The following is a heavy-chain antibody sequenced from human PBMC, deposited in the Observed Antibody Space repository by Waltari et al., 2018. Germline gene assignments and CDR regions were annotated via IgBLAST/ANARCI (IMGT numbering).Heavy chain of an antibody. CDR1: GDSISSNYFR. J-gene: IGHJ4*02. CDR2: RHYSGTA. Sequence: QLQLQESGPGLVKPSETLSLTCLVSGDSISSNYFRWGWFRRPPGKGLEWIGHRHYSGTADYNPSLKGRASILVDTSRRHFSLELSSVTAADTAIYYCASPPPTGGSSFDFWGQGIQVTVTS. CDR3: ASPPPTGGSSFDF. D-gene: IGHD3-16*01. V-gene: IGHV4-39*07.